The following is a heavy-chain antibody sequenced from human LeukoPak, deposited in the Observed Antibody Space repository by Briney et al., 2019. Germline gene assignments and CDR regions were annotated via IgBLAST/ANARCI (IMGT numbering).Heavy chain of an antibody. CDR2: VNSDGSST. D-gene: IGHD2-2*01. J-gene: IGHJ4*02. CDR1: GFTFSSYW. V-gene: IGHV3-74*01. CDR3: AKDFEDIVVVPAAPDY. Sequence: GGSLRLSCAASGFTFSSYWMHWVRQAPGKGLVWVSRVNSDGSSTTYADSVKGRFTISRDNAKNTLYLQMNSLRAEDTAVYYCAKDFEDIVVVPAAPDYWGQGTLVTVSS.